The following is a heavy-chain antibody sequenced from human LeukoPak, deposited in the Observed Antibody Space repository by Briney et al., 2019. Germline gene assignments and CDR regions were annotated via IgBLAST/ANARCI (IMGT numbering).Heavy chain of an antibody. J-gene: IGHJ4*02. CDR2: ISGSGGNT. CDR3: AKDILTGPHYFDY. D-gene: IGHD3-9*01. CDR1: GFTFSSYA. V-gene: IGHV3-23*01. Sequence: PGGSLRLSCAASGFTFSSYAMIWVRQAPGKGLEWVSAISGSGGNTYYADSVKGRFAISRDNSKKTLYLQMNSLRAEDTAVYYCAKDILTGPHYFDYWGQGTLVTVSS.